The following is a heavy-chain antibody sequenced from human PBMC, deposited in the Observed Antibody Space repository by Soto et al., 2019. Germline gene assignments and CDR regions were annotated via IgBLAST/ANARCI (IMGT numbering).Heavy chain of an antibody. V-gene: IGHV4-34*04. D-gene: IGHD2-21*01. CDR2: INHRGTT. Sequence: QVQLQQWGTGLLKPSETLSLHCAVYGESLRGYYWRWIRQTPAMGLEWIGEINHRGTTNHASSVKSRAIISIATSKNQVSLRLNYVTAADTAVYYCARGYPRSILATSLTTSYRFDSWGQGTLVTVSS. CDR1: GESLRGYY. J-gene: IGHJ5*01. CDR3: ARGYPRSILATSLTTSYRFDS.